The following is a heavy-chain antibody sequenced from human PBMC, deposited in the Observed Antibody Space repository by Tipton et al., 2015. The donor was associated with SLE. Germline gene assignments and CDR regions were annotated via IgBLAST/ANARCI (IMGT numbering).Heavy chain of an antibody. CDR1: GGSFSSDGFS. Sequence: LRLSCAVYGGSFSSDGFSWNWIRQPPGKGLEWIGYVFHSGSTNYNPSLRSRVTISVDTSKIQFSLRLNSVTAADTAVYYCARDVAPAAVPLFEYWGQGTLVTVSS. J-gene: IGHJ4*02. V-gene: IGHV4-61*08. CDR3: ARDVAPAAVPLFEY. D-gene: IGHD2-2*01. CDR2: VFHSGST.